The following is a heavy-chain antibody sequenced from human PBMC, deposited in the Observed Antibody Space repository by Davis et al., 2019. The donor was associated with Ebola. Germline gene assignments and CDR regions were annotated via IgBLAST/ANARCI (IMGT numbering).Heavy chain of an antibody. CDR2: IYYSGST. CDR1: GGSISSGDYY. Sequence: SETLSLTCTVSGGSISSGDYYWSWIRQPPGKGLEWIGYIYYSGSTYYNPSLKSRVTISVDTSKNQFSLKLSSVTAADTAVYYCARGGLRYFDWLLDYYYGMDVWGQGTTVTVSS. D-gene: IGHD3-9*01. J-gene: IGHJ6*02. CDR3: ARGGLRYFDWLLDYYYGMDV. V-gene: IGHV4-30-4*01.